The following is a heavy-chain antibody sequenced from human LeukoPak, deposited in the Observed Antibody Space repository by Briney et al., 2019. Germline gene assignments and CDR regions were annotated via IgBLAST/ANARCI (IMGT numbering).Heavy chain of an antibody. V-gene: IGHV1-2*02. Sequence: ASVKVSCKASGNTFTGYYMHWLRQAPGQGLEWMGWINPNSGGTNYAQKFQGRVTMTRDTSISTAYMELSRLRSDDTAVYYCARDSSGRYYYDSSGYDAFDIWGQGTMVTVSS. J-gene: IGHJ3*02. D-gene: IGHD3-22*01. CDR2: INPNSGGT. CDR3: ARDSSGRYYYDSSGYDAFDI. CDR1: GNTFTGYY.